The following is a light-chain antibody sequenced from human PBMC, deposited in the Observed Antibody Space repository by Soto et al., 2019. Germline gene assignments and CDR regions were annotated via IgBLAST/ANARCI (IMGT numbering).Light chain of an antibody. CDR1: QSVRSN. J-gene: IGKJ5*01. CDR3: QQYNKWPIT. Sequence: IVMTQSPATLSVSPGEGATLSCRASQSVRSNVAWYYQKPGQAPRLLIYRASSRAAGLPDRFSGSGSETEFTLTISTLQSEDFAVYYCQQYNKWPITFGQGTRLEIK. CDR2: RAS. V-gene: IGKV3-15*01.